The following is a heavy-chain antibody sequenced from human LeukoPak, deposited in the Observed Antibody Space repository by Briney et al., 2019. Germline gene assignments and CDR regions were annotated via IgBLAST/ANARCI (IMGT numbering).Heavy chain of an antibody. CDR3: ARDHSGYCSSTSCRHNWFDP. CDR2: IYYSGST. J-gene: IGHJ5*02. Sequence: SETLPLTCTVSGGSISSYYWSWIRQPPGKGLEWIGYIYYSGSTNYSPSLKSRVTISVDTSKNQFSLKLSSVTAADTAVYYCARDHSGYCSSTSCRHNWFDPWGQGTLVTVSS. CDR1: GGSISSYY. D-gene: IGHD2-2*01. V-gene: IGHV4-59*01.